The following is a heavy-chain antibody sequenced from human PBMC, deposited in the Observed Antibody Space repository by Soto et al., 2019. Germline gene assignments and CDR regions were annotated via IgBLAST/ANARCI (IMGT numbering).Heavy chain of an antibody. CDR1: GFTFSSYW. J-gene: IGHJ3*02. CDR3: ASAWRIAVAGNRGNAFDI. V-gene: IGHV3-7*03. Sequence: PGGSLILSCAASGFTFSSYWMSWVRQAPGKGLEWVANIKQDGSVKYYVDSVKGRFTISRDISRNTVFLQMDSLRAEDTAVYYCASAWRIAVAGNRGNAFDIWGQGTMVTGSS. CDR2: IKQDGSVK. D-gene: IGHD6-19*01.